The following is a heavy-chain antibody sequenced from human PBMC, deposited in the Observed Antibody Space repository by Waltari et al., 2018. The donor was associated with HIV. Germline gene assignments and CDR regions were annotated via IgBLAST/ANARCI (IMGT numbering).Heavy chain of an antibody. D-gene: IGHD6-13*01. Sequence: QLQLVQSGAAVTKPGSSVKVSCKASGGPFISSCIIWVRQAPGQGLEWMGGIIPMFGTANYAQEFQGRVTITADDSTSTAYMELSRLRYEDTAVYYCGRAKDSSSWYHDSHYYGMDVWGQGTTVIVSS. V-gene: IGHV1-69*01. CDR1: GGPFISSC. CDR2: IIPMFGTA. J-gene: IGHJ6*02. CDR3: GRAKDSSSWYHDSHYYGMDV.